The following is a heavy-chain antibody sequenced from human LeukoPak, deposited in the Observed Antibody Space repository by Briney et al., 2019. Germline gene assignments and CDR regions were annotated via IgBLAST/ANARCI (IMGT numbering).Heavy chain of an antibody. Sequence: KPGESLKISCKGSGYSFTSYWIGWVRQMPGKGLEWMGIIYPGDSDTRYSPSFQGQVTISADKSISTAYLQWSSLKASDTAMYYCARLLEYHTYYYGSGPKEGVVNWFDPWGQGTLVTVSS. CDR1: GYSFTSYW. J-gene: IGHJ5*02. CDR3: ARLLEYHTYYYGSGPKEGVVNWFDP. V-gene: IGHV5-51*01. D-gene: IGHD3-10*01. CDR2: IYPGDSDT.